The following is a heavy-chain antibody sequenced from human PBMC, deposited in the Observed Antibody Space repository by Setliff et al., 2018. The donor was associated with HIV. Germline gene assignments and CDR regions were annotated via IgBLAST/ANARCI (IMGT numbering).Heavy chain of an antibody. CDR3: ARDSCSGSYCYYYYYMDV. D-gene: IGHD3-10*02. CDR1: GFTFSSYS. J-gene: IGHJ6*03. V-gene: IGHV3-48*01. Sequence: GGSLRLSCAASGFTFSSYSMNWVRQAPGKGLEWVSYISSSSSTIYYADSVKGRFTISRDNAKNSLYLRMNSLRAEDTAVYYCARDSCSGSYCYYYYYMDVWGKGTTVTVSS. CDR2: ISSSSSTI.